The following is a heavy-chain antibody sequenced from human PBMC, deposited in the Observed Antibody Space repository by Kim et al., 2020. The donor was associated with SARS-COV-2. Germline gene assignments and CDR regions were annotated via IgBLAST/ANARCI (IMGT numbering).Heavy chain of an antibody. D-gene: IGHD2-2*01. CDR2: ISSSSSYI. J-gene: IGHJ6*02. CDR1: GFTFSSYS. V-gene: IGHV3-21*01. CDR3: ARSGYCSSTSCPYYYYYGLDV. Sequence: GGSLRLSCAASGFTFSSYSMNWVRQAPGKGLEWVSSISSSSSYIYYADSVKGRFTISRDNAKNSLYLQMNSLRAEDTAVYYCARSGYCSSTSCPYYYYYGLDVWGQGTPVTVSS.